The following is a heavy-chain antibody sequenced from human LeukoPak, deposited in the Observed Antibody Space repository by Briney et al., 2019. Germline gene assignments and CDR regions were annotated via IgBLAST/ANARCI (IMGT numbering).Heavy chain of an antibody. Sequence: GGSLRLSCVASGLSFSDYSMNWVRQAPGKELEWVSSINSRSNDIYYADSVKGRFTISRDNAKNSLYLQMNSLRAEDTAVYYCAREGRAYRYSSSWYPTPSWFDPWGQGTLVTVSS. CDR3: AREGRAYRYSSSWYPTPSWFDP. CDR2: INSRSNDI. J-gene: IGHJ5*02. D-gene: IGHD6-13*01. V-gene: IGHV3-21*06. CDR1: GLSFSDYS.